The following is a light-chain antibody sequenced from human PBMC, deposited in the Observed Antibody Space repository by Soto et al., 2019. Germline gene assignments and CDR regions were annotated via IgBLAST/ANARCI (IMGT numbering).Light chain of an antibody. CDR1: RSDVGGYNS. CDR2: DVS. V-gene: IGLV2-14*03. CDR3: TSYTSTNTLGV. J-gene: IGLJ2*01. Sequence: SALTQPASVSGSPGQSITISCTGTRSDVGGYNSVSWYQHHPGKAPKLMIYDVSHRPSGVSIRFSGSKSGNTASLTISGLQAEDEADYYCTSYTSTNTLGVFGGGTKLTVL.